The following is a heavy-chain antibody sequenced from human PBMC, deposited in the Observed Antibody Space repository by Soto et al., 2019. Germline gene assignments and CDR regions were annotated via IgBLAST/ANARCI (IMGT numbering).Heavy chain of an antibody. Sequence: PSETLSLTCTFSGDSISSSKYYWGWIRQPPGKGLEWIGSIYYSGSTYYNPSLKSRVTISVDTSKNQFSLKLSSVTAADTAVYYCARLYDSSGYRWGQGTLVTVSS. D-gene: IGHD3-22*01. V-gene: IGHV4-39*01. CDR1: GDSISSSKYY. J-gene: IGHJ4*02. CDR2: IYYSGST. CDR3: ARLYDSSGYR.